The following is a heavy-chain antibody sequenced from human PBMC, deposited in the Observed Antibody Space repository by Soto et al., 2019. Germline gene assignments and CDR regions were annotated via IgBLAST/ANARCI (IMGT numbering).Heavy chain of an antibody. CDR1: GFTFINYA. D-gene: IGHD3-10*01. CDR2: ISGDGGST. V-gene: IGHV3-23*01. Sequence: XGSLRLSCEVSGFTFINYAMTWVRQPPGKGLEWVSGISGDGGSTYYADSVKGRFTISRDNPKNKMFLEMKTLRVEDTAVYYCAMFISWRVSPDNCFASSGLGTLVPVS. J-gene: IGHJ4*02. CDR3: AMFISWRVSPDNCFAS.